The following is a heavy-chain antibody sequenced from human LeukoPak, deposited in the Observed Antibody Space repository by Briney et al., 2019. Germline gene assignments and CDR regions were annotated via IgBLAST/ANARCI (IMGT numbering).Heavy chain of an antibody. CDR1: GYTFTSYG. J-gene: IGHJ6*03. V-gene: IGHV1-18*01. Sequence: ASVKVSCKASGYTFTSYGISWVRQAPGQGLEWMGWISAYNGNTNYAQKLQGRVTMTTDTSTSTAYMELRSLRSDDTAVYYCARVPSDYYDSSGYYYYYYMDVWGKGTTVTVSS. CDR3: ARVPSDYYDSSGYYYYYYMDV. CDR2: ISAYNGNT. D-gene: IGHD3-22*01.